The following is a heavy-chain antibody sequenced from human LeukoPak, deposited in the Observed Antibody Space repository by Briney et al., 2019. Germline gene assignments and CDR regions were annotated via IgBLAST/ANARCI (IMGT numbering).Heavy chain of an antibody. V-gene: IGHV3-7*01. J-gene: IGHJ4*02. CDR3: ATEGFSGNYYYFDY. CDR1: GFTFSTYW. D-gene: IGHD1-26*01. CDR2: IKQDGSQK. Sequence: GGSLRLSCVASGFTFSTYWVSWIRQAPGKGLEWVANIKQDGSQKNYVDSVRGRFTISRDNAKNSLYLQMNSLRAEDTAVYYCATEGFSGNYYYFDYWGQGTLVTVSS.